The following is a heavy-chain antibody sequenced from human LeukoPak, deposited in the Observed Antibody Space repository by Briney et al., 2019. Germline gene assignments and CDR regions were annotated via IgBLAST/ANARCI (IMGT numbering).Heavy chain of an antibody. D-gene: IGHD4-17*01. CDR2: ISSSSSYI. Sequence: GGSLRLSCAASGFTFSSYSMNWVRQAPGKGLEWVSSISSSSSYIYYADSVKGRFTISRDNAKNSPYLQMNSLRAEDKAVYYCARAGDAGSFDYWGQGTLVTVSS. J-gene: IGHJ4*02. CDR1: GFTFSSYS. CDR3: ARAGDAGSFDY. V-gene: IGHV3-21*01.